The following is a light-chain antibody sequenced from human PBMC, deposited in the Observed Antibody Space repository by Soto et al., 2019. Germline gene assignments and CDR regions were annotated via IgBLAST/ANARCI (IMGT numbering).Light chain of an antibody. CDR1: QGISNY. CDR2: AAS. CDR3: QNYKGAPWT. Sequence: DIQITQSPSSLSASVGDRVTITCRASQGISNYLVWYQQKPGKVPKLLIYAASTLQSGVPSRFSGSGSGTDFTLTISILQPEDVATYYCQNYKGAPWTFGQGTKVEIK. J-gene: IGKJ1*01. V-gene: IGKV1-27*01.